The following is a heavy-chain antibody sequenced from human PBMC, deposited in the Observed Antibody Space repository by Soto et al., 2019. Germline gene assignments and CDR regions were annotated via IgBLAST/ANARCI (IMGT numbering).Heavy chain of an antibody. V-gene: IGHV1-46*01. CDR1: GYTFTTYY. Sequence: ASVKVSCKASGYTFTTYYMHWVRQAPGQGLEWMGILNPSVGRTSYAQKFQGRVTMTADASTSTAYMELSSLRSEDTAVYYCASHDYGDYLYDYWGQGTLVTVSS. CDR3: ASHDYGDYLYDY. J-gene: IGHJ4*02. D-gene: IGHD4-17*01. CDR2: LNPSVGRT.